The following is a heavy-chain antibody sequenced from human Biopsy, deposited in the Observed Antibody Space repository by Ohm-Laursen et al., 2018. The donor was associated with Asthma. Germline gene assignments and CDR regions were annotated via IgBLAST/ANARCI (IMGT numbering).Heavy chain of an antibody. CDR2: LIPVLGTP. CDR3: ARGYSGSDRIVYYYSGLEA. D-gene: IGHD5-12*01. Sequence: GASVKVSCKASGDSFSNYAISWVRQAPGQGLEWMGGLIPVLGTPDHAQMFEGRVTITADESTSTAYMELSSLSSEDTAVYYCARGYSGSDRIVYYYSGLEAWVQGTTVTVSS. CDR1: GDSFSNYA. J-gene: IGHJ6*02. V-gene: IGHV1-69*13.